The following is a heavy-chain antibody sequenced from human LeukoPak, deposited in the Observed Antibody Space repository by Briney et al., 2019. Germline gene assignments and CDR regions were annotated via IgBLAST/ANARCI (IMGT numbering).Heavy chain of an antibody. CDR3: ARPLLSVPGTRWSDP. CDR2: IGANGAGT. Sequence: GGSLRLSCVASGFSLSGFAMSWVRQAPGRGLEWVAAIGANGAGTHYADSVKGRFTISSDISKNTLYLQMNTLRGDDTAVYYCARPLLSVPGTRWSDPWGQGTLVTVAS. V-gene: IGHV3-23*01. CDR1: GFSLSGFA. J-gene: IGHJ5*02. D-gene: IGHD6-13*01.